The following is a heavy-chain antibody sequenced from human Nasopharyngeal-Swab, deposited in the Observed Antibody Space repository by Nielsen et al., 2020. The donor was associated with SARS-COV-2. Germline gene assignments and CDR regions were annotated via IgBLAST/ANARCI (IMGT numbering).Heavy chain of an antibody. CDR2: VSWNSGSI. Sequence: GGSLRLSCAGSGFTFDDYAMHWVRQVPGKGLEWVSGVSWNSGSIGYADSVKGRFTISRDNAKNSLYLQMDSLRAEDTALYYCAKGPPNYYDNSGYYLDYWGQGTLVTVSS. CDR3: AKGPPNYYDNSGYYLDY. J-gene: IGHJ4*02. CDR1: GFTFDDYA. D-gene: IGHD3-22*01. V-gene: IGHV3-9*01.